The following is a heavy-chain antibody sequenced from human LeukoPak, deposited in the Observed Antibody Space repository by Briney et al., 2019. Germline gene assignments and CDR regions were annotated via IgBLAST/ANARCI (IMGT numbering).Heavy chain of an antibody. J-gene: IGHJ4*02. CDR2: IKQDGSEK. Sequence: PAGGSLRLSCAASGFTFSSYWMSWVRQAPGKGLEWVANIKQDGSEKYYVDSVKGRFTISRDNAKNSLYLQMNSLRAEDTAVYYCASRYYYDSSGPWLVWGQGTLVTVSS. CDR1: GFTFSSYW. V-gene: IGHV3-7*01. D-gene: IGHD3-22*01. CDR3: ASRYYYDSSGPWLV.